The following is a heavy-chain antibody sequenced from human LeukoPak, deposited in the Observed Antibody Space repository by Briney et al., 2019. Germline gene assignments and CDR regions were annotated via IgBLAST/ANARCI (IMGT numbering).Heavy chain of an antibody. V-gene: IGHV3-11*01. CDR3: ARFGPGYSYGYDYFDY. CDR1: GFTFSDYY. J-gene: IGHJ4*02. D-gene: IGHD5-18*01. CDR2: ISSSGSTI. Sequence: GGSLRLSCAASGFTFSDYYMSWIRRAPGKGLEWVSYISSSGSTIYYADSVKGRFTISRDNAKNSLYLQMNSLRAEDTAVYYCARFGPGYSYGYDYFDYWGQGTLVTVSS.